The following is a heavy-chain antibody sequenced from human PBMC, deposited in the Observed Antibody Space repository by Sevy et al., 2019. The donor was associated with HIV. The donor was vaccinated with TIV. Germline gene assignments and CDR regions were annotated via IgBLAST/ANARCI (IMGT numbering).Heavy chain of an antibody. D-gene: IGHD5-12*01. CDR2: INTYNSNT. J-gene: IGHJ3*01. CDR3: GRLDMATSSDAFDF. Sequence: ASVKVSCKPSGYTFTSFGFTWVRQAPGQGLEWVGSINTYNSNTYYAQRLQGRLSMTTDTSTSTAYMELRSLRSDDTAVYFCGRLDMATSSDAFDFWGQGTMVTVSS. CDR1: GYTFTSFG. V-gene: IGHV1-18*01.